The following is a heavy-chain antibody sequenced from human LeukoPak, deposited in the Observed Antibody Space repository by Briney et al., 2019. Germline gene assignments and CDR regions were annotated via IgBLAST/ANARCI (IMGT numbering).Heavy chain of an antibody. Sequence: PSETLSLTCTVSGGSISSSSYYWGWIRQPPGKGPEWIGSIYYSGSTYYNPSLKSRVTISVDTSKNQFSLKLSSVTAADTAVYYCARLSYSSGWYQYWYFDLWGRGTLVTVSS. V-gene: IGHV4-39*01. J-gene: IGHJ2*01. CDR3: ARLSYSSGWYQYWYFDL. CDR1: GGSISSSSYY. CDR2: IYYSGST. D-gene: IGHD6-19*01.